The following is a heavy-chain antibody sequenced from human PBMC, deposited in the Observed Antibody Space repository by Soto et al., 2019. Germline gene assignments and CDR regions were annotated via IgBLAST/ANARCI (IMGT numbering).Heavy chain of an antibody. V-gene: IGHV3-30-3*01. J-gene: IGHJ5*02. CDR3: ASDGYDILTGRMFGP. CDR1: GFTFSSYA. CDR2: ISYDGSNK. Sequence: PGGSLRLSCAASGFTFSSYAMHWVRQAPGKGLEWVAVISYDGSNKYYADSVKGRFTISRDNSKNTLYLQMNSLRAEDTAVYYCASDGYDILTGRMFGPWGQGTLVTVSS. D-gene: IGHD3-9*01.